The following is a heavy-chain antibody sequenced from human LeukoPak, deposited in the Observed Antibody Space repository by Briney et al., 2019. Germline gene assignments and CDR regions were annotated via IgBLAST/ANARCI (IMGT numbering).Heavy chain of an antibody. V-gene: IGHV6-1*01. CDR1: GDSVSANSAT. CDR2: TYYRSKWYR. J-gene: IGHJ3*02. CDR3: ARDSDAFDI. Sequence: QTLSLTCAISGDSVSANSATWNWIRQSPSRGIEWLGRTYYRSKWYRDYAVSVKSRITINPDSSNNQFSLQLNSVTPEDTALYYCARDSDAFDIWGQGTMVTVSS.